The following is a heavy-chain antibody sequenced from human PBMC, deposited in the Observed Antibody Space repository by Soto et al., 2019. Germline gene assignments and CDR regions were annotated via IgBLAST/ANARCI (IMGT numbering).Heavy chain of an antibody. J-gene: IGHJ6*03. CDR1: GFAFRNFA. D-gene: IGHD4-17*01. Sequence: GGSLRLSCGASGFAFRNFAMTWVRQVPGKGMEWVATISGSGGSTYYADSVQGRFTISRDNSKNTLYLQVNSLRAEDTAVYYCAKSGDYLSYMDVWGKGTTVTVSS. V-gene: IGHV3-23*01. CDR2: ISGSGGST. CDR3: AKSGDYLSYMDV.